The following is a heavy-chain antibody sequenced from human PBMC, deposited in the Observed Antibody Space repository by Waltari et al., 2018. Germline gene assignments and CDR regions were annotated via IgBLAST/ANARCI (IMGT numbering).Heavy chain of an antibody. CDR3: TRNPGY. CDR1: DFFTDSW. J-gene: IGHJ4*02. V-gene: IGHV3-74*03. CDR2: MKTDGTAI. Sequence: EVQLVNSGGGLVPPGGSMRLSCAASDFFTDSWLDWVRQAPGKGLVWVSRMKTDGTAITYADSVKGRFTISRDSAKNTYYLQMNSLRAEDTAVYYCTRNPGYWGQGTLVTVSS.